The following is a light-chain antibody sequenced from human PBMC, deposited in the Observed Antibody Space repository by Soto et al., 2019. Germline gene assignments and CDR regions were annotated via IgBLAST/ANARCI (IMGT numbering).Light chain of an antibody. J-gene: IGLJ1*01. CDR1: SRVVGGYNY. CDR2: EVY. Sequence: QSVLAQPPSASGSPGQSVTISCTGTSRVVGGYNYVSWYQHHPGKAPKLIIYEVYKRPSGVPDRFSGSKSGNTAALTVSGLQAEDEADYSCSSYVGTNSYVFRTGTKVTVL. V-gene: IGLV2-8*01. CDR3: SSYVGTNSYV.